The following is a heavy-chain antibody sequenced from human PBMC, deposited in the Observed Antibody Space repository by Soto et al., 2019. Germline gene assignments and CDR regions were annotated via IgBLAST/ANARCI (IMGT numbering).Heavy chain of an antibody. Sequence: SVKVSCKASGGTFSSYAISWVRQAPGQGLEWMGGIIPIFGTANYAQKFQGRVTITADESTSTAYMELSSLRSEDTAVYYCARASFCYQDFRRGEFTFCGQGTLVPVSS. V-gene: IGHV1-69*13. CDR3: ARASFCYQDFRRGEFTF. J-gene: IGHJ4*02. CDR2: IIPIFGTA. D-gene: IGHD3-3*02. CDR1: GGTFSSYA.